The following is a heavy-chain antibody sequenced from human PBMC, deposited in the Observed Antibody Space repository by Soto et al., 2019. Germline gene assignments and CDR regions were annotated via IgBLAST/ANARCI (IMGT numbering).Heavy chain of an antibody. Sequence: GGSLRLSCAASGFTFITYYMTWVRQAPGKGLEWVASIKNDGSEQYYVDSVKGRFTISRDNAKNSLYLQMNSLRAGDTALYYCSRENWFQDYWGQGTRVTVSS. D-gene: IGHD3-10*01. V-gene: IGHV3-7*03. CDR3: SRENWFQDY. CDR1: GFTFITYY. J-gene: IGHJ4*02. CDR2: IKNDGSEQ.